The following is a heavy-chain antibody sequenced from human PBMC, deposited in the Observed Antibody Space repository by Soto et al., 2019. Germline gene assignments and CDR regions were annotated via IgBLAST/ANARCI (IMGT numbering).Heavy chain of an antibody. J-gene: IGHJ4*02. CDR3: ARLELATTAPFDY. CDR2: IIPIFGTA. CDR1: GSTFSSYA. Sequence: SVKVSCKASGSTFSSYAISWVRQAPGQGLEWMGGIIPIFGTANYAQKFQGRVTITADESTSPAYLELSSLRSEDTAVYYCARLELATTAPFDYWGQGTLVTVSS. D-gene: IGHD5-12*01. V-gene: IGHV1-69*13.